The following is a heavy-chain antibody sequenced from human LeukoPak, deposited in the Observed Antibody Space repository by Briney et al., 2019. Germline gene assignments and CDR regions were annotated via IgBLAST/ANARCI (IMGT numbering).Heavy chain of an antibody. V-gene: IGHV3-48*01. J-gene: IGHJ6*03. CDR2: ISSSSSTI. Sequence: GGSLRLSCAASGFTFSSYNMNWVRQAPGKGLEWVSYISSSSSTIYYADSVKGRFTISGDNAKNSLYLQMNSLRAEDTAVYYCARVTRTYMDVWGKGTTVTVSS. CDR1: GFTFSSYN. CDR3: ARVTRTYMDV.